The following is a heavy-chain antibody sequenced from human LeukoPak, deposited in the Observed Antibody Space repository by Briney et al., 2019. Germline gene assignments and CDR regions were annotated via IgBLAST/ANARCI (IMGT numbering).Heavy chain of an antibody. Sequence: PGGSLRLSCAASGFTFSNYVMSWVRQAPGKGLEWVSAISGSGGSTYYADSVKGRFTISRDNSKNTLYLQMNSLRAEDTVVYYCALTHSSGWISAEYFQHWGQGTLVTVSS. CDR1: GFTFSNYV. J-gene: IGHJ1*01. V-gene: IGHV3-23*01. CDR3: ALTHSSGWISAEYFQH. CDR2: ISGSGGST. D-gene: IGHD6-19*01.